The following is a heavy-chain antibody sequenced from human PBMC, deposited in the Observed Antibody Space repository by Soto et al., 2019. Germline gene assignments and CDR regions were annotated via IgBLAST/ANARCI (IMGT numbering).Heavy chain of an antibody. CDR2: ISYDSSNK. Sequence: VQLLESGGGLIQPGGSLRLSCAASGFTFSYGIHWLRQAPGKGLEWVAYISYDSSNKFYGDSVKGRFTISRDHSKNTQFLKMNSLRAEDTAVYYCAKLVIGYCSGNTCDDYWGQGTLVAVSS. CDR1: GFTFSYG. J-gene: IGHJ4*02. CDR3: AKLVIGYCSGNTCDDY. V-gene: IGHV3-30*18. D-gene: IGHD2-15*01.